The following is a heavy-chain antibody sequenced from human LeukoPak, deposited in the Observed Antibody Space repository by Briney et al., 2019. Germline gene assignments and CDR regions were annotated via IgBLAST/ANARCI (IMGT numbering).Heavy chain of an antibody. J-gene: IGHJ6*03. Sequence: SETLSLTCAVYGGSFSGYYWSWIRQPPGKGLEWIGEINHSGSTNYNPSLKSRVTISVDTSKNQFSLKLSSVTAADTAVYYCARLAPHRVLWVDYNSYMDVWGKGTTVTVSS. CDR3: ARLAPHRVLWVDYNSYMDV. CDR1: GGSFSGYY. D-gene: IGHD3-10*01. CDR2: INHSGST. V-gene: IGHV4-34*01.